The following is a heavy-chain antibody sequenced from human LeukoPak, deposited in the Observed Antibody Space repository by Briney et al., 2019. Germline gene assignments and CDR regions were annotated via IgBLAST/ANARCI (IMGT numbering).Heavy chain of an antibody. CDR1: GGSISSHY. CDR2: IFYTGST. D-gene: IGHD1-14*01. J-gene: IGHJ3*02. Sequence: SETLSLTCFVSGGSISSHYWTWIRQPPGKGLECIGDIFYTGSTTYSPSLKSRATISIETSKNQISLKLRSVTAADTAVYFCARVNRGGFDIWGQGTLATVSS. V-gene: IGHV4-59*11. CDR3: ARVNRGGFDI.